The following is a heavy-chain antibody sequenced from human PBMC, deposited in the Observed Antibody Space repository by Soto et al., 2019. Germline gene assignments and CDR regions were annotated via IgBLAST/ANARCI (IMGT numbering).Heavy chain of an antibody. D-gene: IGHD3-22*01. J-gene: IGHJ1*01. CDR2: ISGSGGST. CDR3: AKDRPGVVVITIEYFQH. V-gene: IGHV3-23*01. CDR1: GFTFSSYA. Sequence: EVQLLESGGGLVQPGGSLRLSCAASGFTFSSYAMSWVRQAPGKGLEWVSAISGSGGSTYYADSVKGRFTISRDNSKNTLYLQMNSLRAEDTAVYYCAKDRPGVVVITIEYFQHWGQGTLVTVSS.